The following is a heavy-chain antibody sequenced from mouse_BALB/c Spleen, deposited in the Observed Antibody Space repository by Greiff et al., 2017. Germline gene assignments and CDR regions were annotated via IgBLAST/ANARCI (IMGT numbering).Heavy chain of an antibody. J-gene: IGHJ3*01. CDR3: ASERPFAY. CDR1: GYSITSDYA. V-gene: IGHV3-2*02. CDR2: ISYSGST. Sequence: EVQLQESGPGLVKPSQSLSLTCTVTGYSITSDYAWNWIRQFPGNKLEWMGYISYSGSTSYNPSLKSRISITRDTSKNQFFLQLNSVTTEDTATYYCASERPFAYWGQGTLVTVSA.